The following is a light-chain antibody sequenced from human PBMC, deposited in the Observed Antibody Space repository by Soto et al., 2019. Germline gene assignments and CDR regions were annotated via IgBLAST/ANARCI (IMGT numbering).Light chain of an antibody. CDR2: INN. CDR1: SSNIGSNT. CDR3: AAWDDSLNGHVV. J-gene: IGLJ2*01. Sequence: QSVLTQPPSASGTPGQRVTISCSGSSSNIGSNTVNWYQQLPGTAHKLLIYINNQPPSGVPDRFSGSKSGTSASLAISGLQSEDEADYYCAAWDDSLNGHVVFGGGTKLTVL. V-gene: IGLV1-44*01.